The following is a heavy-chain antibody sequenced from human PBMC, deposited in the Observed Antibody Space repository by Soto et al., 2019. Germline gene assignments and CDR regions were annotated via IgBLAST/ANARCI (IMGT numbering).Heavy chain of an antibody. J-gene: IGHJ6*02. V-gene: IGHV5-10-1*01. CDR3: ARHWLSTVTTVYYYYGMDV. CDR1: GYSFTSYW. CDR2: IDPSDSYT. Sequence: PGESLKISCKGSGYSFTSYWISWVRQMPGKGLEWMGRIDPSDSYTNYSPSFQGHVTISADKSISTAYLQWSSLKASDTAMYYCARHWLSTVTTVYYYYGMDVWGQGTTVTVSS. D-gene: IGHD4-4*01.